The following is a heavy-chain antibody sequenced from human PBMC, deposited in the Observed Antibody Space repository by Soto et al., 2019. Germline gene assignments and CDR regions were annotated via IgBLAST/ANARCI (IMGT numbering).Heavy chain of an antibody. V-gene: IGHV3-23*01. CDR3: AKVIAAAGTYYYYGMDV. J-gene: IGHJ6*02. D-gene: IGHD6-13*01. Sequence: EVQLLESGGGLVQPGGSLRLSCAASGFTFSSYAMSWVRQAPGKGLEWVSAISGSGDSTYYADSVKGRFTISRDNSKNTLYLQMNSLRAEDTAVYYCAKVIAAAGTYYYYGMDVWGQGTTVTVSS. CDR2: ISGSGDST. CDR1: GFTFSSYA.